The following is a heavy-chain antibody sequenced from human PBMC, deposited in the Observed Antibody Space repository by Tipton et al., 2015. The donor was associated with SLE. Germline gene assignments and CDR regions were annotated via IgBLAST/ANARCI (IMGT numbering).Heavy chain of an antibody. D-gene: IGHD2-21*01. J-gene: IGHJ1*01. CDR1: GGSISSGGYY. Sequence: TLSLTCTVSGGSISSGGYYWSWIRQHPGKGLEWIGYIYYSGSTYYNTTLKSRVTISVDTSKNQFSLKLSAVTAADTAVYYCARSAKGCGGDCYPEYFQHWGQGTLVTVSS. V-gene: IGHV4-31*03. CDR3: ARSAKGCGGDCYPEYFQH. CDR2: IYYSGST.